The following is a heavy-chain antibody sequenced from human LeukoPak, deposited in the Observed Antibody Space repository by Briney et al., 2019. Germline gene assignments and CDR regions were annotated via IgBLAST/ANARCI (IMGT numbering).Heavy chain of an antibody. CDR1: GYTFTSNY. Sequence: ASVKVSCTASGYTFTSNYIHWVRQAPGQGLEWMGMIYPRDGSTSYAQKFQGRVTVTRDTSTSTVHMELSGLRSEDTAVYYCARVNNWDAQDYWGQGTLVTVSS. J-gene: IGHJ4*02. CDR2: IYPRDGST. D-gene: IGHD1-20*01. CDR3: ARVNNWDAQDY. V-gene: IGHV1-46*01.